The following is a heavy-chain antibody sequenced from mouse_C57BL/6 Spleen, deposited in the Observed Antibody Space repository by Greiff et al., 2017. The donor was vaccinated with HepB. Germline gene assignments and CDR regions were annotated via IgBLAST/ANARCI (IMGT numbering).Heavy chain of an antibody. Sequence: VQLQQPGAELVKPGASVKLSCKASGYTFTSYWMQWVKQRPGQGLEWFGEIDPSDSYTNYNQKFKGKATLTVDTSSSTAYMQLSSLTSEDSAVYYCARWDGGYAMDYWGQGTSVTVSS. CDR1: GYTFTSYW. CDR3: ARWDGGYAMDY. CDR2: IDPSDSYT. D-gene: IGHD1-1*02. V-gene: IGHV1-50*01. J-gene: IGHJ4*01.